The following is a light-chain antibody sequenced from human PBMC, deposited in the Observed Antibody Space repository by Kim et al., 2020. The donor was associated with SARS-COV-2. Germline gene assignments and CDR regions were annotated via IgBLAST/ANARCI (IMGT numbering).Light chain of an antibody. CDR3: HQYGSPPRT. V-gene: IGKV3-20*01. CDR1: QSISSSY. CDR2: DAS. Sequence: EIVLTQSPGTLSLSPGERATLSCRASQSISSSYLAWFQQKPGQAPRLLIYDASSRATGIPDRFSGSGSGTDFTLTISRLEPEDFAVYYCHQYGSPPRTFGQGTKVDIK. J-gene: IGKJ1*01.